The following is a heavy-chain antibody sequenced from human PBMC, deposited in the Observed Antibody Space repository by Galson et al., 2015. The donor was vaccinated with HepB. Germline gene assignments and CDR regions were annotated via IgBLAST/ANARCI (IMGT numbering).Heavy chain of an antibody. CDR2: IYPGDSDT. J-gene: IGHJ6*02. V-gene: IGHV5-51*01. D-gene: IGHD4-17*01. CDR3: ARVSDYVLYYYYGMDV. CDR1: GYSFTSYW. Sequence: QSGAEVKKPGESLKISCKGSGYSFTSYWIGWVRQMPGKGLEWMGIIYPGDSDTRYSPSFQGQVTISADKSISTAYLQWSSLKASDTAMYYCARVSDYVLYYYYGMDVWGQGTTVTVSS.